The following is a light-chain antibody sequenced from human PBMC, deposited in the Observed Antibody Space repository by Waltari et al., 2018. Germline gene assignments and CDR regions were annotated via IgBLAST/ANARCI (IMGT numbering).Light chain of an antibody. CDR3: CSYAGSYTFGL. CDR1: SRDIGGYNY. J-gene: IGLJ2*01. Sequence: QATLTQPRSVSGSPGQSVTISCPGTSRDIGGYNYVSWYQQHPGTAPKLMIYEVSKRPSGVSDRFSGSKSGNTASLTISGLQAEDEADYYCCSYAGSYTFGLFGGGTRLTVL. V-gene: IGLV2-11*01. CDR2: EVS.